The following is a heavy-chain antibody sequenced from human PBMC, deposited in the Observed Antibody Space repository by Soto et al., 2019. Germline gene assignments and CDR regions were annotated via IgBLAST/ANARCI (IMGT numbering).Heavy chain of an antibody. D-gene: IGHD2-15*01. V-gene: IGHV1-69*02. J-gene: IGHJ3*02. Sequence: QVPLVQSGAEVKKPGSSVKVSCKASGGTFSSYTISWVRQAPGQGLEWMGRIIPILGIANSAQKFQGRVTITADKSTSTAYMELSSLRSEDTAVYYCARTSGLAGSAFDIWGQGTMVTVSS. CDR1: GGTFSSYT. CDR2: IIPILGIA. CDR3: ARTSGLAGSAFDI.